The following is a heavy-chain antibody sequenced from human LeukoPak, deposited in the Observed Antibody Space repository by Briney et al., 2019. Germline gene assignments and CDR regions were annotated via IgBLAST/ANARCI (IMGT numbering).Heavy chain of an antibody. CDR2: ISSSSSYI. V-gene: IGHV3-21*04. CDR1: GFTFSSYS. Sequence: GGSLRLSCAASGFTFSSYSMNWVRQAPGKGLEWVSSISSSSSYIYYADSVKGRFTISRDNAKNSLYLQMNSLRAEDTAVYYCARDRSLTPNYYDSRGGVDWGQGTLVTASS. D-gene: IGHD3-22*01. CDR3: ARDRSLTPNYYDSRGGVD. J-gene: IGHJ4*02.